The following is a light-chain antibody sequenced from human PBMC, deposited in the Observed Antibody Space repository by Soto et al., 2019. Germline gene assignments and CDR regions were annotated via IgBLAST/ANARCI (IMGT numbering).Light chain of an antibody. J-gene: IGKJ4*01. CDR3: QQSGGSHT. CDR2: DTS. CDR1: QSISGTF. V-gene: IGKV3-20*01. Sequence: EIVLTQSPGTLSLSPGDRATLSCRASQSISGTFSAWYQQKPGQAPRLLIYDTSSRATGIPDRFSGSGSGTDFTLTISRLEPEDFAVYYCQQSGGSHTFGGGTTVEIK.